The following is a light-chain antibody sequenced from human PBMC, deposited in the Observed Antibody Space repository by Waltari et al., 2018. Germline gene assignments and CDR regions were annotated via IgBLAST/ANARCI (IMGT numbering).Light chain of an antibody. Sequence: EIVLTQSPGTLSLSPGERATLSCRASQSVNSDNIAWYQQRPGQAPRLLIYEVYRRASGIPDRFSGSGSGTHFTLTIFSLEPEDFAVYYCQDYGSSRTFGQGTKVEFK. CDR1: QSVNSDN. V-gene: IGKV3-20*01. CDR2: EVY. CDR3: QDYGSSRT. J-gene: IGKJ1*01.